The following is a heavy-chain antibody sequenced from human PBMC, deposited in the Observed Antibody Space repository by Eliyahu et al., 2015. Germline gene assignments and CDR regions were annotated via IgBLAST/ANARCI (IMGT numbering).Heavy chain of an antibody. J-gene: IGHJ4*02. Sequence: EVQLVESGGGLVQPGGSLRLSCGGSGFSDYFVDWVRQAPGKGVGGGGRIRSKARSYTTNYAAFVKGRFTISRDDSRNSVYLQMNSLTPDDTAVYYCVRDNNWSYDYWGQGSLVTVSS. V-gene: IGHV3-72*01. D-gene: IGHD1-26*01. CDR2: IRSKARSYTT. CDR1: GFSDYF. CDR3: VRDNNWSYDY.